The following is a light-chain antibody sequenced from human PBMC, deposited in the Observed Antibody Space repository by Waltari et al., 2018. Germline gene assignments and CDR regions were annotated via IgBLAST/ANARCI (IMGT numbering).Light chain of an antibody. J-gene: IGLJ1*01. CDR2: DVS. CDR3: SSYTSNNTLEGV. V-gene: IGLV2-14*03. Sequence: QSALTQPASVSGSPGQSITISCTGTSSDVGGYNYVSWYQQHPGKAPKLMIYDVSNRPSGFSYRFSGSKSGNTASLTISGLQAEDEADYYCSSYTSNNTLEGVFGTGTKVTVL. CDR1: SSDVGGYNY.